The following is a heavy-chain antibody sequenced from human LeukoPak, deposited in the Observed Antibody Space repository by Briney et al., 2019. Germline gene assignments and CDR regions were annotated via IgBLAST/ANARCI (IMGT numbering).Heavy chain of an antibody. CDR1: RFSFTSYW. V-gene: IGHV3-11*01. CDR3: ARDRTGRYYYYYYMDV. D-gene: IGHD4-17*01. Sequence: GGSLRLSCVASRFSFTSYWMSWIRQAPGKGLEWVSYISSSGSTIYYADSVKGRFTISRDNAKNSLYLQMNSLRAEDTAVYYCARDRTGRYYYYYYMDVWGKGTTVTVSS. J-gene: IGHJ6*03. CDR2: ISSSGSTI.